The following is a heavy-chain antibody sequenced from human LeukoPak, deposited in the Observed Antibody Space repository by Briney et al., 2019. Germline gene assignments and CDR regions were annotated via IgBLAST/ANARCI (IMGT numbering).Heavy chain of an antibody. CDR2: IRSETNGGTT. D-gene: IGHD3-16*01. J-gene: IGHJ3*02. CDR1: GFTLNNAW. V-gene: IGHV3-15*01. Sequence: GGSLRLSCAVSGFTLNNAWMTWVRQAPGKGLEWVGHIRSETNGGTTDYAAPVKGRFTISRDDSKNTLYLQMNSLNTEDTAVYYCAGGLGAFDIWGQGTMVTVSS. CDR3: AGGLGAFDI.